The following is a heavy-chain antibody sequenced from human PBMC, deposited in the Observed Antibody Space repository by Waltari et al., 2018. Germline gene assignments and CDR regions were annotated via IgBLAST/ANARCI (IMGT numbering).Heavy chain of an antibody. V-gene: IGHV4-39*07. D-gene: IGHD3-22*01. J-gene: IGHJ4*02. CDR1: GGSISSSSYY. CDR3: ARDFIWSSGYYFRY. CDR2: IYYSGST. Sequence: QLQLQESGPGLVKPSETLSLTCTVSGGSISSSSYYWGWIRQPPGKGLEWIGSIYYSGSTYYNPSLKSRVTISVDTSKNQFSLKLSSVTAADTAVYYCARDFIWSSGYYFRYWGQGTLVTVSS.